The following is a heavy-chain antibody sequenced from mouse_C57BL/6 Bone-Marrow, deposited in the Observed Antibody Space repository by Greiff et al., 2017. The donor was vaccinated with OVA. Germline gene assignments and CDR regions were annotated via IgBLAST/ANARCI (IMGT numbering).Heavy chain of an antibody. CDR2: IRNKANNHAT. Sequence: EVKVIESGGGLVQPGGSMKLSCAASGFTFSDACMDWVRPSPEQGLAWVAEIRNKANNHATSYAESVKGRFTISRDDSKSSVYLQMNSLRAEDTGIYYCTTPFDYWGQGTTLTVSS. CDR1: GFTFSDAC. V-gene: IGHV6-6*01. CDR3: TTPFDY. J-gene: IGHJ2*01.